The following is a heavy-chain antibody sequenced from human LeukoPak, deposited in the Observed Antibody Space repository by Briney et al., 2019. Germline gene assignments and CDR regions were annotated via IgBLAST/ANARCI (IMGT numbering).Heavy chain of an antibody. D-gene: IGHD3-3*01. Sequence: HPSETLSLTCTVSDGSISSYYWSWVRQTPGKGLEWVSAISGSADTIYYAASVKGRFTVSRDNSKNTLYLQMNSLRDDDTAVYHCAKDLYDFWSGQKYYFDYWGQGTLVTVSA. J-gene: IGHJ4*02. CDR2: ISGSADTI. CDR1: DGSISSYY. V-gene: IGHV3-23*01. CDR3: AKDLYDFWSGQKYYFDY.